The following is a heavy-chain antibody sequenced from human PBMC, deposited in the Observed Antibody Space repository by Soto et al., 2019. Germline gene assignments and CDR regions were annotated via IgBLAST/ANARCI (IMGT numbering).Heavy chain of an antibody. D-gene: IGHD1-7*01. CDR1: GGSFSGYY. CDR3: ASHPGTMSPNFFDY. CDR2: INHSGST. J-gene: IGHJ4*03. Sequence: PSETLSLTCAVYGGSFSGYYWSWIRQPPGKGLEWIGEINHSGSTNYNPSLKSRVTISVDTSKNQFSLKLSSVTAADTAVYYCASHPGTMSPNFFDYWGQGTTVTVSS. V-gene: IGHV4-34*01.